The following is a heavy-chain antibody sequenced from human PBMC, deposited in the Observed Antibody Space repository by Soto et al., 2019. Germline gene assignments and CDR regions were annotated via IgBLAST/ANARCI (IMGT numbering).Heavy chain of an antibody. CDR1: GTSISSYY. Sequence: LSLTCTVSGTSISSYYWSLIRQPPVKGLEWIANIHYSGTTNYNPSLASRVTLSVDTSKNQFSLKMTSVTAADRAMYFCARYNSYAIDYWGRGTLVTVSS. V-gene: IGHV4-59*01. CDR3: ARYNSYAIDY. CDR2: IHYSGTT. D-gene: IGHD2-8*01. J-gene: IGHJ4*02.